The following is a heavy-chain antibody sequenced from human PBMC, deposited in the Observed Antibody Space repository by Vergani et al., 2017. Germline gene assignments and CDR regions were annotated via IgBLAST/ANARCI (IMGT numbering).Heavy chain of an antibody. CDR1: GFTFSSYA. D-gene: IGHD6-19*01. J-gene: IGHJ4*02. CDR2: IKSKTDGGTT. V-gene: IGHV3-15*01. CDR3: TTDTRSGWVLDYFDY. Sequence: VQLVESGGGVVQPGRSLRLSCAASGFTFSSYAMHWVRQAPGKGLEWVGRIKSKTDGGTTDYAAPVKGRFTISRDDSKNTLYLQMNSLKTEDTAVYXCTTDTRSGWVLDYFDYWGQGTLVTVSS.